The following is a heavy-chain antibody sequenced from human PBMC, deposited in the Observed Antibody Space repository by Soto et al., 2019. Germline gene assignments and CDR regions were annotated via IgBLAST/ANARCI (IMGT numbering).Heavy chain of an antibody. Sequence: PGEALRISCQASGYTFTNYWIGWVRKMPGGGLEWMGLIFPRDSDTRYSPSFEGQVTISSDNSIATAYLQWRGLEASDTAIYFCARLGSLLQPIDFWGQGNPVTVSS. J-gene: IGHJ1*01. D-gene: IGHD4-4*01. CDR3: ARLGSLLQPIDF. V-gene: IGHV5-51*01. CDR2: IFPRDSDT. CDR1: GYTFTNYW.